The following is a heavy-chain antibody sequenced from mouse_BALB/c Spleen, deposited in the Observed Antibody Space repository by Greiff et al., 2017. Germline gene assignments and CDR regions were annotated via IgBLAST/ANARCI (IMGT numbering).Heavy chain of an antibody. D-gene: IGHD1-1*01. J-gene: IGHJ3*01. CDR1: GFNIKDTY. CDR2: IDPANGNT. Sequence: VQLQQSGAELVKPGASVKLSCTASGFNIKDTYMHWVKQRPEQGLEWIGRIDPANGNTKYDPKFQGKATITADTSSNTAYLQLSSLTSEDTAVYYCAPRDYGSSYWFAYWGQGTLVTVSA. V-gene: IGHV14-3*02. CDR3: APRDYGSSYWFAY.